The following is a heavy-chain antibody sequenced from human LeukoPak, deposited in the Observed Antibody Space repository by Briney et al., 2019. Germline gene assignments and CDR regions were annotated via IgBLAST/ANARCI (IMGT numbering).Heavy chain of an antibody. Sequence: SETLSLTCTVSGGSISSGGYYWSWIRQHPGKGLEWIGYIYYSGSTYYNPSLKSRGTISVDTSKNQFSLKLSSVTAADTAVYYCARIIKEYYHIMTRRTNYYYGMDVWGQGTTVTVSS. D-gene: IGHD3-9*01. CDR1: GGSISSGGYY. J-gene: IGHJ6*02. V-gene: IGHV4-31*03. CDR2: IYYSGST. CDR3: ARIIKEYYHIMTRRTNYYYGMDV.